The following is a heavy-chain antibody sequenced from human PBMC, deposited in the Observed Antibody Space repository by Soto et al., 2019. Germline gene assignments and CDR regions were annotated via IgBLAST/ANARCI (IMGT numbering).Heavy chain of an antibody. D-gene: IGHD1-7*01. CDR1: GFSLSTSGVG. Sequence: SGPTLVNPTQTLTLTCTFSGFSLSTSGVGVGWIRQPPGKGLEWVAYMYYSGSTNYNPSLKSRVTMSVDPSKRQFSLKLKSVTAADTAIYYCVDGWELNSWGQGTLVTVSS. CDR2: MYYSGST. V-gene: IGHV4-61*08. J-gene: IGHJ4*02. CDR3: VDGWELNS.